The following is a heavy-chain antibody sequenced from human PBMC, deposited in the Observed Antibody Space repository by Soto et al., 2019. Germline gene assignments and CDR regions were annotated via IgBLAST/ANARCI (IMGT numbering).Heavy chain of an antibody. CDR2: INHSGST. CDR1: GGSFSGYY. D-gene: IGHD3-10*01. CDR3: ATYHYGSGSYYYYYGMDV. J-gene: IGHJ6*02. V-gene: IGHV4-34*01. Sequence: SETLSLTCAVYGGSFSGYYWSWIRQPPGKGLEWIGEINHSGSTNYNPSLKSRVTISVDTSKNQFSLKLSSVTAADTAVYYCATYHYGSGSYYYYYGMDVWGQGTTVTVSS.